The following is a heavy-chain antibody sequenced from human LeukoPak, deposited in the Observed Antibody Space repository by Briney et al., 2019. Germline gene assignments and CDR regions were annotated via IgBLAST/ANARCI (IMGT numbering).Heavy chain of an antibody. V-gene: IGHV1-2*06. CDR2: INPNSGDT. CDR3: ASPNYYDSSDAFDI. D-gene: IGHD3-22*01. CDR1: GYTFTSYG. J-gene: IGHJ3*02. Sequence: ASVKVSCKASGYTFTSYGISWVRQAPGQGLEWMGRINPNSGDTNYAQKFQGRVTMTRDTSISTAYMELSRLRSDDTAVYYCASPNYYDSSDAFDIWGQGTMVTVSS.